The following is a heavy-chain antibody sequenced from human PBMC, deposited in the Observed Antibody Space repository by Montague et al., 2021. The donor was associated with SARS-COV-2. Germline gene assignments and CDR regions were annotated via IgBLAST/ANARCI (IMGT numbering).Heavy chain of an antibody. CDR2: AYHNGRT. J-gene: IGHJ5*02. CDR1: GGSIGTNY. Sequence: SETLSLTCSVSGGSIGTNYWSWIRQSPGGGLEWIGYAYHNGRTNYNPSLRGRVTMSLDTSKNQFSLNVTSVTAADTAVYHCARSRFVVVPAAMSFGHSYFDPWGQGRLVTVSS. V-gene: IGHV4-59*01. CDR3: ARSRFVVVPAAMSFGHSYFDP. D-gene: IGHD2-2*01.